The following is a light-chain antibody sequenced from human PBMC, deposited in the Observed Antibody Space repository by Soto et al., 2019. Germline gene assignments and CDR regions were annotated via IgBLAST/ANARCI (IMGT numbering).Light chain of an antibody. J-gene: IGKJ4*01. V-gene: IGKV3-20*01. CDR1: QSVSSSY. CDR2: GAS. CDR3: QQYDTSSLT. Sequence: EIVLTQSPGTLSLSPGERATLSCRASQSVSSSYLDWYQQKPGQAPRLLIYGASNRATGSPDRFSGSGSGTDFTLTISRLEPEDFAVYYCQQYDTSSLTFGGGTKVEIK.